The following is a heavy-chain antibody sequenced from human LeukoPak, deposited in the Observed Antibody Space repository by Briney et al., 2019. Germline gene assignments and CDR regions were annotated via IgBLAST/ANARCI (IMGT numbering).Heavy chain of an antibody. CDR3: AREISKFTALYHPDY. CDR2: INPNSGGT. Sequence: ASVKVSCKAPGYTFTGYYMHWVRQAPGQGLEWMGWINPNSGGTNYAQKFQGRVTMTRDTSISTAYMELSRLRSDDTAVYYCAREISKFTALYHPDYWGQGTLVTVSS. CDR1: GYTFTGYY. J-gene: IGHJ4*02. V-gene: IGHV1-2*02. D-gene: IGHD5-18*01.